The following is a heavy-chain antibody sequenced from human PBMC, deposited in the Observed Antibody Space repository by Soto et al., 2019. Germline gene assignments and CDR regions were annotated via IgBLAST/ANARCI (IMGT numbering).Heavy chain of an antibody. CDR1: GYTFTGYY. J-gene: IGHJ4*02. Sequence: ASVKVSCKASGYTFTGYYMHWLRQSAGQGLEWMGWINPNSGGTNYAQKFQGRVTMTRDTSISTAYMELSRLRSDDTAVYYCARSYYYGSGTKLSFDYWGQGTLVTVSS. D-gene: IGHD3-10*01. V-gene: IGHV1-2*02. CDR2: INPNSGGT. CDR3: ARSYYYGSGTKLSFDY.